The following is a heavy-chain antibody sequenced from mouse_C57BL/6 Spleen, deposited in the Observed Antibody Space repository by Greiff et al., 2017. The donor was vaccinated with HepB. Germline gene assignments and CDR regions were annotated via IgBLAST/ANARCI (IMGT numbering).Heavy chain of an antibody. Sequence: QVQLKQPGAELVKPGASVKLSCKASGYTFTSYWMHWVKQRPGQGLEWIGMIHPNSGSTNYNEKFKSKATLTVDKSSSTAYMQLSSLTSEDSAVYYCASNWDSFAYWGQGTLVTVSA. J-gene: IGHJ3*01. CDR2: IHPNSGST. CDR3: ASNWDSFAY. V-gene: IGHV1-64*01. D-gene: IGHD4-1*01. CDR1: GYTFTSYW.